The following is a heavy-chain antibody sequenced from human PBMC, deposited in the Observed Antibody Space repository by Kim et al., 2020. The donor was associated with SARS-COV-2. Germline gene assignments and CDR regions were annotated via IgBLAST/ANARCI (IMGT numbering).Heavy chain of an antibody. CDR1: GGSISSTTFY. Sequence: SETLSLTCNVSGGSISSTTFYWGWIRQPPGKGLEWIGSISYSGSTYYNPSLKSRVTLSLDTSKSQFSLRLSSVTAADTAVYYCAAEGCSSTSCYPPLYWFDPWGQGTLVTVSS. CDR3: AAEGCSSTSCYPPLYWFDP. D-gene: IGHD2-2*01. CDR2: ISYSGST. V-gene: IGHV4-39*01. J-gene: IGHJ5*02.